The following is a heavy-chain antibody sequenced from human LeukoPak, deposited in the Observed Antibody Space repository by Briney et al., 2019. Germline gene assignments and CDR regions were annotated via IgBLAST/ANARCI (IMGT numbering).Heavy chain of an antibody. CDR2: IVGGGGNT. J-gene: IGHJ4*02. V-gene: IGHV3-23*01. D-gene: IGHD1-26*01. CDR3: AKDDPTGRYL. Sequence: GGSLRLSCAASGFTFSNYVMAWVRQAPGKGLEWVSGIVGGGGNTYYADSVKGRFTISRDNSKNTVYLQMNSLRVEDTAVYYCAKDDPTGRYLWGQGTLVTVSS. CDR1: GFTFSNYV.